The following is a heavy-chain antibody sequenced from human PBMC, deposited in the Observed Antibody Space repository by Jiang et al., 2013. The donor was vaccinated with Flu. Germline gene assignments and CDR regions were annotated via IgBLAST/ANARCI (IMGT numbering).Heavy chain of an antibody. V-gene: IGHV4-39*01. CDR3: VRPILSIGARQWFDP. CDR1: GGSISSSSNF. J-gene: IGHJ5*02. CDR2: IYYSGST. Sequence: GLVKPSETLSLTCTVSGGSISSSSNFWGWIRQPPGKGLEWIGSIYYSGSTYYNPSLKSRVTISVDTSKNQLSLEVSSVTAADTAVYYCVRPILSIGARQWFDPWGQGTQVTVSS. D-gene: IGHD6-6*01.